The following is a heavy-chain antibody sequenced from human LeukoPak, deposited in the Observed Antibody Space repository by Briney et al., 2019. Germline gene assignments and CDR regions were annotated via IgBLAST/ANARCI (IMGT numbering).Heavy chain of an antibody. Sequence: GGSLRLSRAASGFTFNNYWMHWVRQAPGKGLVWVSRSNSDGSSTSYADSVKGRFTVSRDNAKNTLYLQMNSLRAEDTAVFYCARGRGYTGSPVDYWGQGTLVTVS. CDR2: SNSDGSST. CDR1: GFTFNNYW. J-gene: IGHJ4*02. CDR3: ARGRGYTGSPVDY. D-gene: IGHD1-26*01. V-gene: IGHV3-74*01.